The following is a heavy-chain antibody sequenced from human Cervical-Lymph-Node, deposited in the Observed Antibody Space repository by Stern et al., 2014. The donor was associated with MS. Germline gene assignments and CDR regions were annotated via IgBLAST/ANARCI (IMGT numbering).Heavy chain of an antibody. Sequence: QVQLQESGPGLVKPSETLSLTCTVSGYSISSGYYWGWIRQPPGKGLEWIGTIYHSGSTYYNPSLKSRVTISVDTSKNHFSLNLTFGTAADTAVYYCAREEQQLVHGNWFDPWGQGTLVTVSS. CDR1: GYSISSGYY. CDR2: IYHSGST. V-gene: IGHV4-38-2*02. J-gene: IGHJ5*02. D-gene: IGHD6-13*01. CDR3: AREEQQLVHGNWFDP.